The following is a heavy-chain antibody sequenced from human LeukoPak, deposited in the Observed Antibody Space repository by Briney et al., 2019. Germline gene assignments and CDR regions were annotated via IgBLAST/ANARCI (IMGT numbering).Heavy chain of an antibody. V-gene: IGHV3-21*01. CDR1: GFTFSSYS. Sequence: GGSLRLSCAASGFTFSSYSMNWVRQAPGEGLEWVASISYTSTYIFYADSLKGRFTISRDNAENSLYLQMNSLRVEDTAVYYCARYGADCFDYWGQGTLVTVSS. CDR3: ARYGADCFDY. CDR2: ISYTSTYI. J-gene: IGHJ4*02. D-gene: IGHD4/OR15-4a*01.